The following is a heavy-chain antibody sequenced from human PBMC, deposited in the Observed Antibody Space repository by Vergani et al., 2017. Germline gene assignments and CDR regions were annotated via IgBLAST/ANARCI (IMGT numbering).Heavy chain of an antibody. J-gene: IGHJ4*02. Sequence: QVQLQESGPGLVKPSETLSLTCTVSGYSISSGYYWGWIRQPPGKGLEWIGSIYHSGSTYYNPSLKSRVTISVDKSKNQFSLKLSSVTAADTAVYYCARSYDILTGPPRAFDYWSQGTLVTVSS. CDR1: GYSISSGYY. D-gene: IGHD3-9*01. CDR2: IYHSGST. CDR3: ARSYDILTGPPRAFDY. V-gene: IGHV4-38-2*02.